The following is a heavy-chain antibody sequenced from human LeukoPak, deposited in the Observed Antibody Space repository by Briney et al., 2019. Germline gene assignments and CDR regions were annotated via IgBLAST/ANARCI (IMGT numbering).Heavy chain of an antibody. CDR3: AKDNYFDSSGYSDFAY. J-gene: IGHJ4*02. V-gene: IGHV3-23*01. CDR1: GFTLSSYA. Sequence: GGSLRLSCAASGFTLSSYAMNWVRQAPGKGLEWVSAISGNGGGTYYADSVKGRFTISRDNSKNTLYLQMNSLRAEDTALYYCAKDNYFDSSGYSDFAYWGQGTLVTVSS. D-gene: IGHD3-22*01. CDR2: ISGNGGGT.